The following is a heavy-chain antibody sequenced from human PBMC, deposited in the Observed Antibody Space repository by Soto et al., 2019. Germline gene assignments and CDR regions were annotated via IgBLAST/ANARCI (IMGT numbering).Heavy chain of an antibody. D-gene: IGHD2-21*01. CDR1: GLTFGDHY. CDR2: SRNKAKSYST. CDR3: SILEGA. J-gene: IGHJ5*02. Sequence: EVQLVESGGGLVQPGGSLTLSCAVSGLTFGDHYVEWVRQAPGKGLEWVARSRNKAKSYSTDFAASVKGRFTISRDESKNSLSLQMNSLMTEDTAVYYCSILEGAWGQGTLVTVSS. V-gene: IGHV3-72*01.